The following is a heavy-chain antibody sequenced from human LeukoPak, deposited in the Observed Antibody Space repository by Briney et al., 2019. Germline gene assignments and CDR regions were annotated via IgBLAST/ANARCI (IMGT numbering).Heavy chain of an antibody. CDR1: GFTFSNYD. CDR2: ISSSPTTI. Sequence: GTLRLSCAAYGFTFSNYDMKWARQAQGQGLEWVSYISSSPTTIFYADSVEGRFTISRDNAKKSLFLQINSLRAEDTAVYYCAKDLGDSSGWAWGQGTMVAVSS. CDR3: AKDLGDSSGWA. V-gene: IGHV3-48*03. J-gene: IGHJ3*01. D-gene: IGHD3-22*01.